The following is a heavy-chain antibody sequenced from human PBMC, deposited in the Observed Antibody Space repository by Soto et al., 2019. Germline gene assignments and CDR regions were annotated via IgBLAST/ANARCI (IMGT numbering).Heavy chain of an antibody. CDR2: IYYSGTT. CDR1: GCSVSSGSYF. D-gene: IGHD3-16*01. CDR3: ARRGPGGRAFDL. Sequence: SETLSLTCTFSGCSVSSGSYFWSWIRQPPGKGLEWIGYIYYSGTTNYNPSLKSRVTISLDTSNNQFSLKLSSVTAADTAVYYCARRGPGGRAFDLWGQGTMVTV. J-gene: IGHJ3*01. V-gene: IGHV4-61*01.